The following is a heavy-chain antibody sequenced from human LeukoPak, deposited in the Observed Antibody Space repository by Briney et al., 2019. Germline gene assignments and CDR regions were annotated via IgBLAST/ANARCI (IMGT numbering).Heavy chain of an antibody. CDR2: INHSGST. J-gene: IGHJ4*02. D-gene: IGHD1-20*01. Sequence: PSETLSLTCAVYGGSFSGYYWSWIRQPPGKGLEWIGEINHSGSTNYNPSLKSRVTISVDTSKNQFSLKLSSVTAADTAVYYCARGETLTGTTSFDYWGQGTLVTVSS. CDR1: GGSFSGYY. V-gene: IGHV4-34*01. CDR3: ARGETLTGTTSFDY.